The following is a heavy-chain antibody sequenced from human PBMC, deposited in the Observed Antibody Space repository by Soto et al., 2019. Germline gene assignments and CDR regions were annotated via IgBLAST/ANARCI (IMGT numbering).Heavy chain of an antibody. V-gene: IGHV3-15*01. CDR3: TTFNNGYYDISTGYYMFDF. Sequence: AGSLRLCCASSGVSVRNAVMTGVRQAPGKGLEWVGRIKSKTDGGTTDYAAPVKGRFTISRDDSKNTLYLQMNSLKTEDTAVYYCTTFNNGYYDISTGYYMFDFWGQGTLVTVSS. CDR1: GVSVRNAV. J-gene: IGHJ4*02. D-gene: IGHD3-9*01. CDR2: IKSKTDGGTT.